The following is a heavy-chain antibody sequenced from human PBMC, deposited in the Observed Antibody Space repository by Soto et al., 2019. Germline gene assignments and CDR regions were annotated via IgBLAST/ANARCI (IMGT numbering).Heavy chain of an antibody. Sequence: TLSLTCSVSVAAINSGEFYWIWLRQPPGKGLEWIGYIYHSGATFYNRPLEGRVMMSVDTSKNQFSLKLTSMTAADTAVYYCARGAVAGWYYFDHWGQGLPVTVSS. CDR3: ARGAVAGWYYFDH. CDR2: IYHSGAT. V-gene: IGHV4-30-4*01. CDR1: VAAINSGEFY. D-gene: IGHD6-19*01. J-gene: IGHJ4*02.